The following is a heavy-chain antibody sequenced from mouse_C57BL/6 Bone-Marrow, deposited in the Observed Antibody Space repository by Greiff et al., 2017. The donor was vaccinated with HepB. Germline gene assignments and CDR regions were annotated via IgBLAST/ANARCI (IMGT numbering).Heavy chain of an antibody. CDR1: GFTFSDYG. CDR3: ARRNYGSSPYYAMDY. D-gene: IGHD1-1*01. J-gene: IGHJ4*01. CDR2: ISNLAYSI. V-gene: IGHV5-15*04. Sequence: EVMLVESGGGLVQPGGSLKLSCAASGFTFSDYGMAWVRQAPRKGPEWVAFISNLAYSIYYADTVTGRFTISRENAKNTLYLEMSSLRSEDTAMYYCARRNYGSSPYYAMDYWGQGTSVTVSS.